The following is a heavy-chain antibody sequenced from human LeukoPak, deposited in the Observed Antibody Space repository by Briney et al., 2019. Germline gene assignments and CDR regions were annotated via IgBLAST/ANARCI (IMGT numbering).Heavy chain of an antibody. CDR1: GGTFSSYA. J-gene: IGHJ6*03. V-gene: IGHV1-69*05. CDR2: IIPIFGTA. Sequence: SVKVSCKASGGTFSSYAISWVRQAPGQGLEWMGGIIPIFGTANYAQKFQGRVTITTDESTSTAYMELSSLRSEDTAVYYCARTTTAYYYMDVWGKGTTVTVSS. D-gene: IGHD4-17*01. CDR3: ARTTTAYYYMDV.